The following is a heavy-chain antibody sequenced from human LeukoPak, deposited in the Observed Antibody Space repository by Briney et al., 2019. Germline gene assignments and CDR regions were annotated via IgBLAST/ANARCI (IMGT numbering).Heavy chain of an antibody. CDR3: ATSPMVRGKISFDR. V-gene: IGHV4-61*02. Sequence: SETLSLTCTVSGGSISSGSYYWRWIRQPAGKGLEWIGRIYTSGSTYYNPSLKSRVTTSVDTSKNQFSLNRSSVTGAATAVYYCATSPMVRGKISFDRGGQGTLVTVS. D-gene: IGHD3-10*01. CDR1: GGSISSGSYY. CDR2: IYTSGST. J-gene: IGHJ5*02.